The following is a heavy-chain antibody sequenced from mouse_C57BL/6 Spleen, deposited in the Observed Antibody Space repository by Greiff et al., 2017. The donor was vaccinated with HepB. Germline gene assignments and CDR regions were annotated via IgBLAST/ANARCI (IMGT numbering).Heavy chain of an antibody. V-gene: IGHV1-63*01. J-gene: IGHJ3*01. CDR2: IYPGGGYT. D-gene: IGHD3-2*02. CDR3: ARWSSGYVGFAY. CDR1: GYTFTNYW. Sequence: QVQLKESGAELVRPGTSVKMSCKASGYTFTNYWIGWAKQRPGHGLEWIGDIYPGGGYTNYNEKFKGKATLTADKSSSTAYMQFSSLTSEDSAIYYCARWSSGYVGFAYWGQGTLVTVSA.